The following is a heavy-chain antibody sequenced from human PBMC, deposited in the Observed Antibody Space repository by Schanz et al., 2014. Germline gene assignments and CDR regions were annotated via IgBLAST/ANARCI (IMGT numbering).Heavy chain of an antibody. J-gene: IGHJ5*02. CDR1: GYTFTSHG. Sequence: QLQLVQSGAEVKKPGASVKVSCKASGYTFTSHGISWVRQAPGQGLEWMGWISAYNGHTDYAQKLQGRVTLTTDTSTSTAYMELSSLRSEDTAVYYCAREVGLYDRGWFDPWGQGTLVTVSS. D-gene: IGHD3-22*01. V-gene: IGHV1-18*01. CDR2: ISAYNGHT. CDR3: AREVGLYDRGWFDP.